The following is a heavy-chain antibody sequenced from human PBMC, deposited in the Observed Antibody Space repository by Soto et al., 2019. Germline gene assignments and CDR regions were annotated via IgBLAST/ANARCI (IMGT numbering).Heavy chain of an antibody. CDR1: GCTFSSYA. CDR2: ISGSGGST. V-gene: IGHV3-23*01. CDR3: AGRYGDYAYYYYYYMDV. Sequence: GGSLRLSCAASGCTFSSYAMIWVRQAPGKGLEWVSAISGSGGSTYYADSVKGRFTISRDNSKNTLYLQMNSLRAEDTAVYYCAGRYGDYAYYYYYYMDVWGKGTTVTVSS. D-gene: IGHD4-17*01. J-gene: IGHJ6*03.